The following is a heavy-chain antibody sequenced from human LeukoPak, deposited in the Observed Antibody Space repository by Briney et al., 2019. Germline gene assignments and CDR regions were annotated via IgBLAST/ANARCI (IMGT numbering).Heavy chain of an antibody. CDR2: FDPEDGET. J-gene: IGHJ4*02. Sequence: ASVTVSCTVSGYTLTELSMHWVRQAPGKGLEWMGGFDPEDGETIYAQKFQGRVTITADESTSTAYMELSSLRSEDTAVYYCALQPRYFDWFLVWGQGTLVTVSS. D-gene: IGHD3-9*01. CDR1: GYTLTELS. V-gene: IGHV1-24*01. CDR3: ALQPRYFDWFLV.